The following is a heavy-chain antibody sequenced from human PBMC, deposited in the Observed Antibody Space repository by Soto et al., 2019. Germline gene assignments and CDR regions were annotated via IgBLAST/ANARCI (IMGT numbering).Heavy chain of an antibody. CDR1: GLTFSHNA. Sequence: EVQLLESGGGLVQPGGSLRLSCAASGLTFSHNAMSWVRQAPGKGLEWVSTISGNGRVTYYTDSVKGRFTISRDNSKNTVYMQMNSLRAEDTAVYYCVNRGDDIKFFQHWGQGTLVTVSS. D-gene: IGHD2-21*02. CDR3: VNRGDDIKFFQH. J-gene: IGHJ1*01. CDR2: ISGNGRVT. V-gene: IGHV3-23*01.